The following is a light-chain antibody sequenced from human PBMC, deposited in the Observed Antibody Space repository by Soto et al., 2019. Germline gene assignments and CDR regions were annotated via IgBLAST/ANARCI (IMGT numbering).Light chain of an antibody. CDR2: EVS. CDR3: CSYAGSNNVV. J-gene: IGLJ2*01. V-gene: IGLV2-8*01. Sequence: QSALTQPPSASGSLGQSVTISCTGTSSDVGTYNYVSWYQQHPGKAPKLMIYEVSERPSGVPDRFSGSKSGNTASLTVSGLQAEDEADYYCCSYAGSNNVVFGGGTQLTVL. CDR1: SSDVGTYNY.